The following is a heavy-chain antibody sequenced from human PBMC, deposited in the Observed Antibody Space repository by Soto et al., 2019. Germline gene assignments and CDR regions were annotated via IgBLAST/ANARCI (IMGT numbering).Heavy chain of an antibody. CDR2: IYYSGST. D-gene: IGHD3-22*01. V-gene: IGHV4-59*12. Sequence: SETLSLTCTVSGGSMISYYWTWIRQPPGKGLEWIGYIYYSGSTYYNPSLKSRVTISVDTSKNQFSLKLSSVTAADTAVYYCAREGYYDSSGYYTRPLGYWGQGTLVTVSS. CDR1: GGSMISYY. J-gene: IGHJ4*02. CDR3: AREGYYDSSGYYTRPLGY.